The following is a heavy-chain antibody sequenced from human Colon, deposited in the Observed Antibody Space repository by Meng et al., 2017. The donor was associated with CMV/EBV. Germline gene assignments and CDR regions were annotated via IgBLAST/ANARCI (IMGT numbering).Heavy chain of an antibody. Sequence: QVQLVQSGAEVTQPGASGDVSFKASGYTFTSHGTSWARQAPGQGLEWMGRIHPNTGATDYAQEFRGRVTMTRDTSINTAYLDLSWLRSDDTAVYYCARGAEYGHQTLVSWGLGALVTVSS. J-gene: IGHJ4*02. V-gene: IGHV1-2*06. CDR2: IHPNTGAT. CDR3: ARGAEYGHQTLVS. D-gene: IGHD2/OR15-2a*01. CDR1: GYTFTSHG.